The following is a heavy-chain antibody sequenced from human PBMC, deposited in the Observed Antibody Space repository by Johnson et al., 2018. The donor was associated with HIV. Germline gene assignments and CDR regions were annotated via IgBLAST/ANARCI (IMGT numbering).Heavy chain of an antibody. CDR3: ARVEWELELLGAFDI. CDR2: INWNGGKT. CDR1: GFTFEDYG. V-gene: IGHV3-20*04. J-gene: IGHJ3*02. D-gene: IGHD1-7*01. Sequence: EQLVESGGRVVRPGGSLRLSCAASGFTFEDYGMSWVREAPGKGLEWVSGINWNGGKTAYVDSVKGRFTFSRDKGKNSLYLHINSLRAEDTALYYCARVEWELELLGAFDIWGQGTMVTVSS.